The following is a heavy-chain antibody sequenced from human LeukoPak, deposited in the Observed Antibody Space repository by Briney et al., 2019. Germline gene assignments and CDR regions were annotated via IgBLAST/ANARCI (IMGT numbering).Heavy chain of an antibody. Sequence: GGSLRLSCAASGFTFRSYWMSWVRQAPGRGLGWVANIKLDGSEEYYVDSVKGRFTISSDNAKNSLYLQMNSLRVDDTAVYYCARWARYCSGGSCYSWFDPWGQGTLVTVSS. CDR3: ARWARYCSGGSCYSWFDP. D-gene: IGHD2-15*01. CDR2: IKLDGSEE. V-gene: IGHV3-7*01. CDR1: GFTFRSYW. J-gene: IGHJ5*02.